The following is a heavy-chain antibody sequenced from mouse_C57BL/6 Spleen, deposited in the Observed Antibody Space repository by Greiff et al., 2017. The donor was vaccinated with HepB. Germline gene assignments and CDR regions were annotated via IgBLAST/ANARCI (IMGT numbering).Heavy chain of an antibody. J-gene: IGHJ1*03. CDR1: GYTFTSYW. Sequence: VQLQQPGAELVRPGTSVKLSCKASGYTFTSYWMHWVKQRPGQGLEWIGVIDPSDSYTNYNQKFKGKATLTVDTSSSTAYMQLSSLTSEDSAVYYCARVTTGSYWYFDVWGTGTTVTVSS. V-gene: IGHV1-59*01. CDR3: ARVTTGSYWYFDV. CDR2: IDPSDSYT. D-gene: IGHD2-2*01.